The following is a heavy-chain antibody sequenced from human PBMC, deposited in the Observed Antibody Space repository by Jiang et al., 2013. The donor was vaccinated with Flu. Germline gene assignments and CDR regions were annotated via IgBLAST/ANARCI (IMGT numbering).Heavy chain of an antibody. CDR3: ARDGVAASGGWFDP. D-gene: IGHD6-25*01. J-gene: IGHJ5*02. Sequence: LLKPSETLSLTCAVYGGFFTGYYWSWVRQPPGKGLEWIGEINHGGNSKYNPSLKSRVTLSIDTSKNQFSLQLNSVTASDAAVYYCARDGVAASGGWFDPWGQGNPGSPSPQ. V-gene: IGHV4-34*01. CDR2: INHGGNS. CDR1: GGFFTGYY.